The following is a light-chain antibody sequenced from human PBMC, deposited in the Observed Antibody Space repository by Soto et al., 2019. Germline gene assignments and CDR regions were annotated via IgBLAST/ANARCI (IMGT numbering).Light chain of an antibody. Sequence: EIVLTQSPGTLSLSPGERATLSCRASQSVSSSYLAWYQQKPGQAPRLLIYGASRRATGIPDRFSGSGSGTDVTLTISRLEPEDFAVYYCQQYGSSPWYTFGQGTKLEIK. CDR1: QSVSSSY. V-gene: IGKV3-20*01. CDR3: QQYGSSPWYT. J-gene: IGKJ2*01. CDR2: GAS.